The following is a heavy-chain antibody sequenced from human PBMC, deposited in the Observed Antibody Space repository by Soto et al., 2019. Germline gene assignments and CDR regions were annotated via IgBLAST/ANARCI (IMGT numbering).Heavy chain of an antibody. J-gene: IGHJ6*02. D-gene: IGHD3-22*01. V-gene: IGHV1-2*04. CDR2: INPNIGAT. Sequence: ASVKVSCKASGYNFTGYYMHWVRQAPGHGLEWMGWINPNIGATHYAQKLQGWVTMTRDTSLSTAYMELSRLRYDDTAVYYCARMNYDILVLDVWGQGTTVTVSS. CDR1: GYNFTGYY. CDR3: ARMNYDILVLDV.